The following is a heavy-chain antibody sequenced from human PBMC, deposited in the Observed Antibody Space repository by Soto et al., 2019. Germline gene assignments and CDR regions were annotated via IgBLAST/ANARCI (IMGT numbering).Heavy chain of an antibody. V-gene: IGHV3-23*01. CDR3: AKRMVRGVITTRLGMDV. CDR2: ISDSGGST. Sequence: GGSMRLSCAASGFTMSTSAMSWVRQAPGKGLEWVSGISDSGGSTYYADSVKGRFTISRDNSKNTLYLQMNSLRAEDTAVYYCAKRMVRGVITTRLGMDVWGQGTTVTVSS. D-gene: IGHD3-10*01. J-gene: IGHJ6*02. CDR1: GFTMSTSA.